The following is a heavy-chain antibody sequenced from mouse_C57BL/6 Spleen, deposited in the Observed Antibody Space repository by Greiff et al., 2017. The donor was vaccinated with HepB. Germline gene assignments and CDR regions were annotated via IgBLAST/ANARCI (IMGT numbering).Heavy chain of an antibody. J-gene: IGHJ2*01. CDR2: IRNKANGYTT. Sequence: EVKLVESGGGLVQPGGSLSLSCAASGFTFTDYYMSWVRQPPGKALEWLGFIRNKANGYTTEYSASVKGRFTISRDNYQSILYLQMNALRAEDGATYYCASSRRYYFDYWGQGTTLTVSS. CDR3: ASSRRYYFDY. V-gene: IGHV7-3*01. CDR1: GFTFTDYY.